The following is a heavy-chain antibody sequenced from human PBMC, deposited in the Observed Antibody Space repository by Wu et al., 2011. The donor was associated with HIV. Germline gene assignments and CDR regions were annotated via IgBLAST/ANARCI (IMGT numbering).Heavy chain of an antibody. J-gene: IGHJ4*02. D-gene: IGHD6-19*01. V-gene: IGHV1-69*06. CDR3: ATDPTVAVAGTKSF. CDR1: GGTFSRYT. Sequence: QVQLVQSGAEVRKPGASVKVSCKASGGTFSRYTISWVRQAPGQGLEWMGGIIPIFGTAIYAHKFQGRLTITADKSSNTATMELTSLKSEDTAVYYCATDPTVAVAGTKSFWGRGTLVSVSS. CDR2: IIPIFGTA.